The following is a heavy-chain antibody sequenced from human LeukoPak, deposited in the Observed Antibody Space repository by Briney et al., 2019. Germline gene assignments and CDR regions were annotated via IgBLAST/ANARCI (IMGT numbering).Heavy chain of an antibody. V-gene: IGHV4-34*01. CDR2: INRSGSA. CDR3: ARHPHYNSIPVDY. D-gene: IGHD1-1*01. CDR1: GGSFNDYY. Sequence: SETLSLTCALYGGSFNDYYWNWIRQPPGKGLEWIGEINRSGSANYNPSLKSRVTISVDTSKNQSSLKLSSVTAADTAVYYCARHPHYNSIPVDYWGQGTLVTVSS. J-gene: IGHJ4*02.